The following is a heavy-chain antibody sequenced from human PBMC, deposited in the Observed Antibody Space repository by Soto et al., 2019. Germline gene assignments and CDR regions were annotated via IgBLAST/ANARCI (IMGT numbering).Heavy chain of an antibody. CDR1: GFTVSSNY. CDR3: AKGGLDDFWSGYYLGWFDP. J-gene: IGHJ5*02. Sequence: EVQLVESGGGLIQPGGSLRLSCAASGFTVSSNYMSWVRQAPGKGLEWVSVISGSGGSTYYADSVKGRFTISRDNSKNTLYLQMNSLRAEDTAVYYCAKGGLDDFWSGYYLGWFDPWGQGTLVTVSS. CDR2: ISGSGGST. D-gene: IGHD3-3*01. V-gene: IGHV3-23*04.